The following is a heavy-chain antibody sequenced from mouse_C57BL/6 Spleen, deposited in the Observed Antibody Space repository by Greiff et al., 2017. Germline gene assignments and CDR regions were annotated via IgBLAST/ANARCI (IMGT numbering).Heavy chain of an antibody. J-gene: IGHJ2*01. Sequence: DVHLVESGEGLVKPGGSLKLSCAASGFTFSSYAMSWVRQTPEKRLEWVAYISSGGDYIYYADTVKGRFTISRDNARNTLYLQMSSLKSEDTAMYYCTRVWTLYYFDYWGQGTTLTVSS. CDR3: TRVWTLYYFDY. CDR1: GFTFSSYA. V-gene: IGHV5-9-1*02. CDR2: ISSGGDYI.